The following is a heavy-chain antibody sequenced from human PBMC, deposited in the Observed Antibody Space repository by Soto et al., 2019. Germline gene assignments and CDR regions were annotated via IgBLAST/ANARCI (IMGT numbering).Heavy chain of an antibody. CDR1: GFTFSDYY. CDR3: ARDRAAGTGWFDP. Sequence: QVQLVESGGGLVKPGGSLRLSCAASGFTFSDYYMSWIRQAPGKGLEWVSYISSSSSYTNYADSVKGRFTISRDNAKNSRYLQMNSLRAEDTAVYYCARDRAAGTGWFDPWGQGTLVTVSS. CDR2: ISSSSSYT. J-gene: IGHJ5*02. D-gene: IGHD6-13*01. V-gene: IGHV3-11*05.